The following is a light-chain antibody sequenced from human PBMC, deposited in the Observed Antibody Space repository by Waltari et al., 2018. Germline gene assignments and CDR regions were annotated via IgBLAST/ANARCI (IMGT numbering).Light chain of an antibody. J-gene: IGLJ2*01. CDR2: DVS. CDR3: SSYSTSSTLVV. V-gene: IGLV2-14*03. Sequence: QSALTQPASVSGSPGQSISISCTGTSSDVGGYDYVSWYQQYPGKAPKLMIFDVSNRPAGVSERFSGSKSGNTSSLTISGLQAEDEAYYYCSSYSTSSTLVVFGGGTKVTVL. CDR1: SSDVGGYDY.